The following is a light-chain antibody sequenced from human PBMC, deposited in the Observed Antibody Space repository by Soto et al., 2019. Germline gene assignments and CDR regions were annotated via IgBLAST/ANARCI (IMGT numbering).Light chain of an antibody. CDR2: DVT. CDR1: NSDVGGYNF. J-gene: IGLJ1*01. CDR3: SSYTSSSTLV. V-gene: IGLV2-14*01. Sequence: QSALTQPAFVSGSPGQSITISCTGTNSDVGGYNFVSWYQQHPGKVPKLMIYDVTNRPSGVSNRFSGSKSGNTASLTISGLQAEDEADYYCSSYTSSSTLVFVTGTKVTVL.